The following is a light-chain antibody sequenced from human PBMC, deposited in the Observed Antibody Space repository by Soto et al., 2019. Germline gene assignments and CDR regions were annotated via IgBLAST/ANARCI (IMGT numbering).Light chain of an antibody. CDR3: QHYGSSPRT. CDR2: GAS. V-gene: IGKV3-20*01. J-gene: IGKJ1*01. CDR1: QSISSSF. Sequence: EIVLTQSPGTLSLSPGERATLSCRASQSISSSFLAWYQQKPGPAPRLLIYGASSRATGIPDRFSGSGSGTDFTLTISRLEPEVFAVYYCQHYGSSPRTFGQGTKVEIK.